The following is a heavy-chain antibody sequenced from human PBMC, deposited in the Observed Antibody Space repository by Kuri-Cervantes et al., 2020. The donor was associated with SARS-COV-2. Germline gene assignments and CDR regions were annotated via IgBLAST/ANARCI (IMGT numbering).Heavy chain of an antibody. D-gene: IGHD2-2*01. V-gene: IGHV3-30*18. CDR3: AKDLGVPAAIEVFYYYYGMDV. CDR2: ISYDGSNK. CDR1: GFTFSSYG. J-gene: IGHJ6*02. Sequence: LSLTCAASGFTFSSYGMHWVRQAPGKGLEWVAVISYDGSNKYYADSVKGRFTISRDNSKNTLYLQMNSPRAEDTAVYYCAKDLGVPAAIEVFYYYYGMDVWGQGTTVTVSS.